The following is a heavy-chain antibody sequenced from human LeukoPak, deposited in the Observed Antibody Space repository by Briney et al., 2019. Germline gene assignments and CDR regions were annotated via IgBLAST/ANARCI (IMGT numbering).Heavy chain of an antibody. CDR2: IYTSGST. CDR1: GGSISSGSYY. CDR3: ARVKAGGYFDY. J-gene: IGHJ4*02. D-gene: IGHD1-14*01. Sequence: SQTLSLTCTVSGGSISSGSYYWSWIRQPAGKGLEWFGRIYTSGSTNYNPSLKSRVTISVDTSKNQFSLNLSSVTAADTAVYYCARVKAGGYFDYWGQGTLVTVSS. V-gene: IGHV4-61*02.